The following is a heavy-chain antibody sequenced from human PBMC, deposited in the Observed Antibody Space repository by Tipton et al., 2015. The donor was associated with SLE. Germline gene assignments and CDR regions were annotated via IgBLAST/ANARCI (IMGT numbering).Heavy chain of an antibody. CDR2: IYSGGST. CDR1: GFTVSSNY. CDR3: ARDEYSSGYYYPRMDV. V-gene: IGHV3-53*05. J-gene: IGHJ6*02. D-gene: IGHD3-22*01. Sequence: SLRLSCAASGFTVSSNYMSWVRQAPGKGLAWVSVIYSGGSTYYADSVKGRFTISRDNSKNTLYLQMNSLRAEDTAVYYCARDEYSSGYYYPRMDVWGQGTTVTVSS.